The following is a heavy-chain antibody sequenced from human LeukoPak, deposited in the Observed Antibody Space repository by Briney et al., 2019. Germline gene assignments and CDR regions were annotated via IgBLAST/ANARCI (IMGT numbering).Heavy chain of an antibody. CDR2: IYHSGST. CDR3: ARLPRYCSSTSCYFDYFDC. J-gene: IGHJ4*02. Sequence: SETLSLTCAVSGYSISSGYYWGWIRQPPGKGLEWIGSIYHSGSTYYNPSLKSRVTISVDTSKNQFSLKLSSVTAADTAVYYCARLPRYCSSTSCYFDYFDCWGQGTLVTVSS. D-gene: IGHD2-2*01. V-gene: IGHV4-38-2*01. CDR1: GYSISSGYY.